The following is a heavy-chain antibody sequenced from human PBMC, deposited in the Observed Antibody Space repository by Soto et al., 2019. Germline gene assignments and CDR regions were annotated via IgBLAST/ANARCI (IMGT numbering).Heavy chain of an antibody. Sequence: QVQLVQSGAEVKKPGSSVKVSCKASGGTFSSYTISWVRQAPGQGLEWLGRIIPILGIANYAQKFQGRVTITADKTTSAAYRGLSSLRSEHTAVYYCASRPRHRGHFDYWGQATLVTVSS. CDR2: IIPILGIA. CDR1: GGTFSSYT. J-gene: IGHJ4*02. CDR3: ASRPRHRGHFDY. D-gene: IGHD3-10*01. V-gene: IGHV1-69*02.